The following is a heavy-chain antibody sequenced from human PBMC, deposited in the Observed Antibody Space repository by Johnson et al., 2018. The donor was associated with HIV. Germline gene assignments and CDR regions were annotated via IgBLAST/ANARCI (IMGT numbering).Heavy chain of an antibody. D-gene: IGHD3-22*01. V-gene: IGHV3-30-3*01. CDR2: ISYDGTNK. J-gene: IGHJ3*02. Sequence: QVQLVESGGGVVQPGRSLRLSCAASGFTFRSYAIHWVRQAPGKGLEWVAVISYDGTNKYSADSVKGRFTISRDNSKNTLYLQMNSLRAEDTAVYYCAKGTHYSDSSGYWSNDAFYIWGQGTMVTVSS. CDR3: AKGTHYSDSSGYWSNDAFYI. CDR1: GFTFRSYA.